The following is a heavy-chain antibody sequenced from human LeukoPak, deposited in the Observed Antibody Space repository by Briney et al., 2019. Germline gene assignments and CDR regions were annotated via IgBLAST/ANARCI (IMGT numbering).Heavy chain of an antibody. Sequence: PGGSLTLSCAASGFIFSKAWMRWVRQAPGKGGEWVGRVKSKSDGGTPDYAAPVKGKFTISRDDPKNTLYLQMNSLKPEGTAVYYCTGVSRSSWYDYWGQGTLVTVSS. J-gene: IGHJ4*02. CDR2: VKSKSDGGTP. D-gene: IGHD6-13*01. V-gene: IGHV3-15*01. CDR1: GFIFSKAW. CDR3: TGVSRSSWYDY.